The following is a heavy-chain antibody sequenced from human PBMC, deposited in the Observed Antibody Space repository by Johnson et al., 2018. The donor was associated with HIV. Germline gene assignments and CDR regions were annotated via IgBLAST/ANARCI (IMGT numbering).Heavy chain of an antibody. CDR2: IYSGGST. CDR3: ARAPRWFNVFDI. J-gene: IGHJ3*02. D-gene: IGHD4-23*01. V-gene: IGHV3-53*01. Sequence: VQLVESGGGLVQPGGSLRLSCAASGFTVSSNYMSWVRQAPGKGLEWVSLIYSGGSTGYADSVKGRFTISRDNAKKSLYLQMNSLRVEDTALYYCARAPRWFNVFDIWGQGTMVTVSS. CDR1: GFTVSSNY.